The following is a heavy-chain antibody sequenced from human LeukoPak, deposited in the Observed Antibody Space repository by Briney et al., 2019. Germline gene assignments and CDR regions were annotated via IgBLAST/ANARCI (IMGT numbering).Heavy chain of an antibody. J-gene: IGHJ6*02. D-gene: IGHD1-26*01. CDR3: ASRTLSGYYYYYGMDV. V-gene: IGHV4-30-2*01. Sequence: SQTLSLTCTVSGGSISSGGYYWSWIRQPPGKGLEWIGEINHSGSTNYNPSLKSRVTISVDTSKNQFSLKLSSVTAADTAVYYCASRTLSGYYYYYGMDVWGQGTTVTVSS. CDR1: GGSISSGGYY. CDR2: INHSGST.